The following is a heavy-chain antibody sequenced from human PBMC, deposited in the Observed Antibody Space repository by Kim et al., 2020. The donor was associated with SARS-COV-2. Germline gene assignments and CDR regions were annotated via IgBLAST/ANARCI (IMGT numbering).Heavy chain of an antibody. CDR3: ARVPSRGPFDMIVVVIKHNWFDP. CDR2: IYSGGST. Sequence: GGSLRLSCAASGFTVSSNYMSWVRQAPGKGLEWVSVIYSGGSTYYADSVKGRFTISRDNSKNTLYLQMNSLRAEDTAVYYCARVPSRGPFDMIVVVIKHNWFDPWGQGTLVTVSS. D-gene: IGHD3-22*01. V-gene: IGHV3-53*01. CDR1: GFTVSSNY. J-gene: IGHJ5*02.